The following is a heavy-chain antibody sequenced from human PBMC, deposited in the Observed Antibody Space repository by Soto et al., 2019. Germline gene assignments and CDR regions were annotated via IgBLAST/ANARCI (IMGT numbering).Heavy chain of an antibody. D-gene: IGHD2-15*01. CDR2: ISSSSYI. V-gene: IGHV3-21*01. J-gene: IGHJ4*02. CDR3: ARDRCSGGSCYIDY. Sequence: GGSLRLSCAASGFTFSSYSMNWVRQAPGKGLEWVSSISSSSYIYYADSVKGRFTISRDNAKNSLYLQMNSLRAEDTAVYYCARDRCSGGSCYIDYWGQGTLVTVSS. CDR1: GFTFSSYS.